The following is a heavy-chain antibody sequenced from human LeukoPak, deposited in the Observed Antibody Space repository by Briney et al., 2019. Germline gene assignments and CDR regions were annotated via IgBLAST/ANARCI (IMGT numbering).Heavy chain of an antibody. V-gene: IGHV3-53*04. J-gene: IGHJ5*02. CDR3: VRLMGSGWFDP. CDR2: IYSGGNT. D-gene: IGHD1-26*01. Sequence: GGSLRLSCAASGFTVSSSPINWVRQAPGRGLEWVSVIYSGGNTFYADSVKGRFTISRHNSENTLYLQMNSLSADDTAVYYCVRLMGSGWFDPWGQGTLVTVFS. CDR1: GFTVSSSP.